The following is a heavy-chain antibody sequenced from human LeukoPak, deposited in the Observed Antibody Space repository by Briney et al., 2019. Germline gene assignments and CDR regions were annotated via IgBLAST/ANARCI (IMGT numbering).Heavy chain of an antibody. CDR3: ATGSFGGFIARSFAWFDP. V-gene: IGHV4-39*01. CDR2: IYYSGST. Sequence: SETLSLTCTVSGGSISSSSYYWGWIRQPPGKGLEWIGSIYYSGSTYYNPSLKSRVTISVDTSKNQFSLKLSSVTAADTAVYYCATGSFGGFIARSFAWFDPWGQGTLVTVSS. J-gene: IGHJ5*02. D-gene: IGHD3-16*02. CDR1: GGSISSSSYY.